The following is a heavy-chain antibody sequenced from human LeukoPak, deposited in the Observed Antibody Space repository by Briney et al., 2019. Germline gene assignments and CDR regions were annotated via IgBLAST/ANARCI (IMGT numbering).Heavy chain of an antibody. CDR3: VSLRGYSGYDFPYYFDY. CDR1: GFSFSNYA. CDR2: ISGSGGNT. D-gene: IGHD5-12*01. V-gene: IGHV3-23*01. Sequence: PGGSLRLSCAASGFSFSNYAMSWVRQAPGKGLEWVSSISGSGGNTYYTDSVKGRSTISRDNSQNTVFLQMDSLRADDTAVYYCVSLRGYSGYDFPYYFDYWGQGTLVTVSS. J-gene: IGHJ4*02.